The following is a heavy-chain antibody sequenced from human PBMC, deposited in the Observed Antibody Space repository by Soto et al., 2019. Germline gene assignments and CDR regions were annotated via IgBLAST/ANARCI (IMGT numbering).Heavy chain of an antibody. J-gene: IGHJ6*03. CDR1: GYTFTSYG. CDR2: ISAYNGNT. D-gene: IGHD3-3*01. V-gene: IGHV1-18*01. CDR3: AGNRISDFWSGYLPYYYYYYMDV. Sequence: ASVKVSCKASGYTFTSYGISWVRQAPGQGLEWMGWISAYNGNTNYAQKLQGRVTMTTDTSTSTAYMELRSLRSDDTAVYYCAGNRISDFWSGYLPYYYYYYMDVWGKGTTVTVSS.